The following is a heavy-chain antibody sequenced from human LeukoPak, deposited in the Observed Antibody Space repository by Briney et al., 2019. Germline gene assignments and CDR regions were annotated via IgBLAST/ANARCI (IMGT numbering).Heavy chain of an antibody. CDR1: GFTVSSNY. CDR2: IYSGGST. J-gene: IGHJ5*02. CDR3: ARDFFGELFNWFDP. Sequence: GGSLRLSCAASGFTVSSNYMSWVRQAPGKGLEWVSVIYSGGSTYYADSVKGRFTISRDNSKNTLYLQMNSLRAEDTAVYYCARDFFGELFNWFDPWGQGTLVTVSS. D-gene: IGHD3-10*01. V-gene: IGHV3-53*01.